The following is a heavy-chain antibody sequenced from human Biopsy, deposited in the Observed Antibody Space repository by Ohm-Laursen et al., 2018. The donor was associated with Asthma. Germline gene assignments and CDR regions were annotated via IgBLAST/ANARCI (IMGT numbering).Heavy chain of an antibody. CDR3: ARTYYDFLTGQVNDAFAL. J-gene: IGHJ3*01. CDR2: INAGDGNT. CDR1: GYTFIHFA. Sequence: SVKVSCKASGYTFIHFAIHWVRQAPGQRLEWMGWINAGDGNTKYSQKFQGRVTITRDTSASTAYMDLRSLRSEDTAMYYCARTYYDFLTGQVNDAFALRGQGTMVTVSS. V-gene: IGHV1-3*01. D-gene: IGHD3-9*01.